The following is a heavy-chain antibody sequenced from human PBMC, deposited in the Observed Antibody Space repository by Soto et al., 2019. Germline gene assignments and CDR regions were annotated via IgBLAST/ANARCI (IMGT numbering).Heavy chain of an antibody. CDR2: IWYDGSNK. V-gene: IGHV3-33*01. J-gene: IGHJ4*02. CDR1: GFTFSSYG. D-gene: IGHD2-15*01. Sequence: GGSLRLSCAASGFTFSSYGMHWVRQAPGKGLEWVAVIWYDGSNKYYADSVKGRFTISRDNSKNTLYLQMNSLRAEDTAVYYCAREVKGYCSGGSCRKLRGPDYWGQGTLVTVSS. CDR3: AREVKGYCSGGSCRKLRGPDY.